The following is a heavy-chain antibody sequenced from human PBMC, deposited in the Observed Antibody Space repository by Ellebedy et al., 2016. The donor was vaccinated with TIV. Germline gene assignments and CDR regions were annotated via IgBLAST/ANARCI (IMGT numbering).Heavy chain of an antibody. J-gene: IGHJ6*02. Sequence: GESLKISCAASGFTFSSYGMSWVRQAPGKGLEWVSSISSTATYIYYADSVRGRFTISRDNAKNSLYLQMNSLRSEDTAMYYCASRAIAAAGSDPPKDYYYGMDVWGQGTAVTVSS. CDR3: ASRAIAAAGSDPPKDYYYGMDV. V-gene: IGHV3-21*01. CDR2: ISSTATYI. D-gene: IGHD6-13*01. CDR1: GFTFSSYG.